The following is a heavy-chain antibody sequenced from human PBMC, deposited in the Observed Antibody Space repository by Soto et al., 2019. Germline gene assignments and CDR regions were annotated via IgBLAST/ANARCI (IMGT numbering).Heavy chain of an antibody. CDR1: GFTFSSYA. J-gene: IGHJ3*02. D-gene: IGHD2-2*01. V-gene: IGHV3-23*01. CDR2: ISASGLNT. Sequence: DVQLLESGGGLGHPGGSLRLSCAASGFTFSSYAMSWVRQAPGKGLEWVSAISASGLNTYNADSGRGRSTLSRDNSKKTVDLQMNSLRVEDTAVYYCAKFYCISTTCQTPAAKSTGGFEIWGQGTLVTVS. CDR3: AKFYCISTTCQTPAAKSTGGFEI.